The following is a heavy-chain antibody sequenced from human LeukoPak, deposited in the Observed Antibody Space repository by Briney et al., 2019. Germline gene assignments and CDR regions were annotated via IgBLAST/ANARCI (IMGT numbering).Heavy chain of an antibody. Sequence: GGSLRLSCAASGFTFRSYEMNWVRQAPGKGLEWVSHVSASGSTVDYGDSVKGRFTISRDNSKNTLYLQMNSLRAEDTAVYYCARDVHTSIYSPCGYWGQGTLVTVSS. J-gene: IGHJ4*02. V-gene: IGHV3-48*03. CDR2: VSASGSTV. CDR3: ARDVHTSIYSPCGY. D-gene: IGHD3-3*02. CDR1: GFTFRSYE.